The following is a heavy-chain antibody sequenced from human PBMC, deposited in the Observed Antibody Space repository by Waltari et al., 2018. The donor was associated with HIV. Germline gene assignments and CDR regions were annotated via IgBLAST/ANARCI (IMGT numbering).Heavy chain of an antibody. D-gene: IGHD3-22*01. CDR1: GFIFSDFG. CDR3: VKDDSSGYYYMGDY. CDR2: VWYDGSKK. V-gene: IGHV3-33*03. J-gene: IGHJ4*02. Sequence: VQLVESGGGVVQPGRSLRLSCAASGFIFSDFGMHWVRQAPGKGLEWVALVWYDGSKKYYADLVKGRFTISRDNSKNTLYLQMNSLRGEDTAMYYCVKDDSSGYYYMGDYWGLGTLVTVS.